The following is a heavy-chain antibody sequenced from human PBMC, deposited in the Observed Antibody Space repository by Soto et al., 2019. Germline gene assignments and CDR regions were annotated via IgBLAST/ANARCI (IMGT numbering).Heavy chain of an antibody. D-gene: IGHD3-10*02. J-gene: IGHJ4*02. CDR3: SIVRVADSALDH. CDR1: GFIFSNNG. CDR2: LSYDGSET. Sequence: GGSLRLSCVGSGFIFSNNGMHWVRQTPGKGLEWVAFLSYDGSETFYADSVKGRLTVSRDNSKNTLFLHMRNLRRDDTAVYYCSIVRVADSALDHWGQGTLVTVSS. V-gene: IGHV3-30*03.